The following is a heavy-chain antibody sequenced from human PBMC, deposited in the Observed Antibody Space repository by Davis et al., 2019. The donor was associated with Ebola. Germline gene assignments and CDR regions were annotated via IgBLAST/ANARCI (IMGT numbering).Heavy chain of an antibody. D-gene: IGHD6-19*01. CDR2: IKQDGSEK. J-gene: IGHJ4*02. Sequence: GESLKISCAASGFTFSSYWMSWVRQAPGKGLEWVANIKQDGSEKYYVDSVKGRFTISRDNAKTSVYLQMNSLRAEDTGIYYCVREGKQWLVSLWGQGTLVTVSS. CDR3: VREGKQWLVSL. CDR1: GFTFSSYW. V-gene: IGHV3-7*01.